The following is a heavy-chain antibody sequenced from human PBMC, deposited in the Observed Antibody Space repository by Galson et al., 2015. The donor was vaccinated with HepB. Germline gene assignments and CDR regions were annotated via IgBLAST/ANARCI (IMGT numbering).Heavy chain of an antibody. CDR1: GFMLGDYA. CDR3: SRTRTYYSFWSASYPFDY. V-gene: IGHV3-49*03. J-gene: IGHJ4*02. D-gene: IGHD3-3*01. CDR2: IRTKAYGGTA. Sequence: SLRLSCAASGFMLGDYALSWFRQAPGKGLEWVGFIRTKAYGGTADYAASVKGRFTISRDDSKSIAYLQMNSLRIEDTAVYYCSRTRTYYSFWSASYPFDYWGPGTLVTVSS.